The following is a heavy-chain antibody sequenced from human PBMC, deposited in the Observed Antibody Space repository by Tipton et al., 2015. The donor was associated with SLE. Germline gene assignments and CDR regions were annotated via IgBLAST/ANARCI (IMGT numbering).Heavy chain of an antibody. CDR3: ARQQKGASYYHDFDY. J-gene: IGHJ4*02. CDR2: IYYSGST. CDR1: GGSINSYY. D-gene: IGHD1-26*01. Sequence: TLSLTCTVSGGSINSYYWSWIRQPPGKGLEWIGYIYYSGSTNYNPSLKSRVTISVDTSKNQFSLKLSSVTAADTAVYYCARQQKGASYYHDFDYWGQGTLVTVSS. V-gene: IGHV4-59*01.